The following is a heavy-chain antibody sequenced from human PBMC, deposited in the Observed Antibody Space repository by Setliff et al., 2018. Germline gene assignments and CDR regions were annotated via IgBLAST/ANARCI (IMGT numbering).Heavy chain of an antibody. CDR3: ERLVRYCTTTSCQRTSGDDL. V-gene: IGHV1-18*01. Sequence: GASVKVSCKASGYTFSDYGISWVRQAPGQGLEWMGWISPYTGNTFYAPQFQGRVIMTTDTSTNTAYMELRSLRSDDTAVYYCERLVRYCTTTSCQRTSGDDLWGQGTLVTVSS. CDR1: GYTFSDYG. D-gene: IGHD2-2*01. J-gene: IGHJ4*02. CDR2: ISPYTGNT.